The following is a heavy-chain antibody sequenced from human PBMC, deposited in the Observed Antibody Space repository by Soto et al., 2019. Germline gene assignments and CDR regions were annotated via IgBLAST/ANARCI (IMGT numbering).Heavy chain of an antibody. J-gene: IGHJ4*02. CDR3: AKGRAAFDY. D-gene: IGHD6-13*01. V-gene: IGHV3-23*01. CDR1: GFTFSSNG. CDR2: ISAYGGST. Sequence: EVQLLESGGGLGQPGGSLRLSCVVSGFTFSSNGMSWVRQAPGKGLEWISGISAYGGSTYYADSVKGRFTTPRDNSKNTLYLQRNSLRAEDTAVYYCAKGRAAFDYWGQGTLVTVSA.